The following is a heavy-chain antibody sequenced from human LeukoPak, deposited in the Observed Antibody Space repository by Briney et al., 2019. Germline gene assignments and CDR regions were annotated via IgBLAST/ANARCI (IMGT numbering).Heavy chain of an antibody. J-gene: IGHJ6*03. D-gene: IGHD3-3*01. CDR1: GFTLSLYS. Sequence: PGGSLRLSCTASGFTLSLYSMHWVRQAPGKGLEWVSSIGRSSQYIYYGDSVRGRFPSSRDKANKSLYLDMNSPRAEDTAVYYCARDASNIDFAPYFYYMDVWGKGTMVTVYS. CDR2: IGRSSQYI. V-gene: IGHV3-21*01. CDR3: ARDASNIDFAPYFYYMDV.